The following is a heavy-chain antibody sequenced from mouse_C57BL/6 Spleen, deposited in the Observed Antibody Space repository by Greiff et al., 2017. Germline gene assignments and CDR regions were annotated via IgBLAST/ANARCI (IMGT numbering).Heavy chain of an antibody. CDR2: IDPSDSET. D-gene: IGHD2-3*01. J-gene: IGHJ1*03. V-gene: IGHV1-52*01. CDR3: ARWLLPHWYFDV. Sequence: QVQLQQSGAELVRPGSSVKLSCKASGYTFTSYWMHWVKQRPIQGLEWIGNIDPSDSETHYNQKFKDKATLTVDKSSSTAYMQLSILTSEDSAVYYCARWLLPHWYFDVWGTGTTVTVSS. CDR1: GYTFTSYW.